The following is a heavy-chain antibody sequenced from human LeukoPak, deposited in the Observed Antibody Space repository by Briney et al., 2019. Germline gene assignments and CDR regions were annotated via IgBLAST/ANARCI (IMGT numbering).Heavy chain of an antibody. CDR2: ISSSSSHI. CDR1: GFTFSNYA. J-gene: IGHJ4*02. D-gene: IGHD3-22*01. Sequence: GGSLRLSCAASGFTFSNYAMSWVRQAPGKGLEWVSTISSSSSHIYYADSVKGRFTISRDNAKNSLYLQMNSLRAEDTAVYYCARENYYETSGLDYWGQGTLVTVSS. V-gene: IGHV3-21*01. CDR3: ARENYYETSGLDY.